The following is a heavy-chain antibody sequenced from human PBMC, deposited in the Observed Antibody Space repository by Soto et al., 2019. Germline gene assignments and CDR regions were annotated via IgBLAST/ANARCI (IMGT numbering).Heavy chain of an antibody. CDR1: GGSISGSY. D-gene: IGHD6-19*01. V-gene: IGHV4-59*01. CDR2: VYYTGST. CDR3: ARSVAVPGAHIDY. J-gene: IGHJ4*02. Sequence: SETLSLTCSVSGGSISGSYWSWIRQSPGKGREWLGYVYYTGSTNYSPSLRSRVSISVDTSKNEFSLRLSSVTAADTAVYFCARSVAVPGAHIDYWGQGTQVTVSS.